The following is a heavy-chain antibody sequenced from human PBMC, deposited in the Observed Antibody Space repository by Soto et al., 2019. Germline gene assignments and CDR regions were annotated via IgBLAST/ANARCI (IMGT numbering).Heavy chain of an antibody. Sequence: QVQLVQSGAEVKKPGASVKVSCKASGYTFTSYYMHWVRQAPGQGLEWMGIINPSGGSTSYAQKFQGRVTMTRDTSTSTVYMELRSLRSEDTAVYFCARDRRGDYFDYWGQGTLVTVSS. CDR3: ARDRRGDYFDY. V-gene: IGHV1-46*01. CDR2: INPSGGST. J-gene: IGHJ4*02. CDR1: GYTFTSYY.